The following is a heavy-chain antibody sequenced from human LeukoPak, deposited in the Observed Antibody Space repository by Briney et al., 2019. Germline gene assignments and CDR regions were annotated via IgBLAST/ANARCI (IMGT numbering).Heavy chain of an antibody. Sequence: GESLKISCKGSGYTFSNYWIGWVRQMPGKGLEWRGIIYPGESDIRYSPSFQGQVTISADKSISTAYLQWSSLKASATAIYSCARHALHYDNSGYYFAYWGQGTLVTVSS. D-gene: IGHD3-22*01. CDR1: GYTFSNYW. J-gene: IGHJ4*02. V-gene: IGHV5-51*01. CDR3: ARHALHYDNSGYYFAY. CDR2: IYPGESDI.